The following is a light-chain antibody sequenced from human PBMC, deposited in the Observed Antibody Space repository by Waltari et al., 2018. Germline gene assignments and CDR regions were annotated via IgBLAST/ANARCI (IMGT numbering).Light chain of an antibody. Sequence: QSVMTQPPSVSGAPGQRVTISCTGSRSNIGAGYAVHWYQQLPGTAPKLLIYADTNRPSGVPDRFSGSKSGTSASLAITGLQAEDEGDYYCQSYDSSLSVVFGGGTKLTVL. CDR3: QSYDSSLSVV. CDR1: RSNIGAGYA. CDR2: ADT. J-gene: IGLJ2*01. V-gene: IGLV1-40*01.